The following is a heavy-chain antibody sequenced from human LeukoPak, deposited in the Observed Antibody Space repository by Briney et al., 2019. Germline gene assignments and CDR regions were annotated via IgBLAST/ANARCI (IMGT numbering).Heavy chain of an antibody. Sequence: ASETLSLTCTVSGGSISSYYWSWIRQPPGKGLEWIGYIYYSGSTNYNPSLKSRVTISVDTSKNQFSLKLSSVTAADTAVYYCARALRGYCSSTSCYRDAFDIWGQGTMVTVSS. CDR1: GGSISSYY. CDR2: IYYSGST. CDR3: ARALRGYCSSTSCYRDAFDI. V-gene: IGHV4-59*01. J-gene: IGHJ3*02. D-gene: IGHD2-2*01.